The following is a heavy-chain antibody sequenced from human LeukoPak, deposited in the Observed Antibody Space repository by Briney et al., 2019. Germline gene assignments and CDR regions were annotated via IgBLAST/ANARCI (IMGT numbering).Heavy chain of an antibody. V-gene: IGHV1-46*01. CDR2: IKPGGGTT. J-gene: IGHJ6*03. D-gene: IGHD2-2*01. CDR1: GYTFTTYY. CDR3: AKAGLGYCSSTSCQYYYYMDV. Sequence: ASVKVSCKTSGYTFTTYYIHWVRQAPGQGLEWMGIIKPGGGTTIYAQRFQGRVTMTTDTSTSTAYMELRSLRSDDTAVYYCAKAGLGYCSSTSCQYYYYMDVWGKGTTVTVSS.